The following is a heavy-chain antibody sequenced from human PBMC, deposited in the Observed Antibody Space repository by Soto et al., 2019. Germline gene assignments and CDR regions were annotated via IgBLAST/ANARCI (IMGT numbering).Heavy chain of an antibody. D-gene: IGHD5-18*01. CDR2: IYYSGST. J-gene: IGHJ5*02. CDR3: ARGIESYSYPEVSWFDP. Sequence: SESLSLTCTVSGGSISSSSYYWGWIRQPPGKGLEWIGSIYYSGSTYYNPSLKSRVTISVDTSKNQFSLKLSSVTAADTAVYYCARGIESYSYPEVSWFDPWGQGTLVTVSS. V-gene: IGHV4-39*01. CDR1: GGSISSSSYY.